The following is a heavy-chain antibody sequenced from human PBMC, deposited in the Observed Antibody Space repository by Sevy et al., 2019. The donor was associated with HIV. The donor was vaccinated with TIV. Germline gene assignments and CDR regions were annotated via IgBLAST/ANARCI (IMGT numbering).Heavy chain of an antibody. D-gene: IGHD2-2*02. V-gene: IGHV3-15*01. Sequence: GGSLRLSCAASGFTFSNAWMSWVRQAPGKGLEWVGRIKSKTDGGTTDYAAPVKGRFTISREDSKNTLYLQMNSLKTEETAVYYCTASRYIVVVPAAIRYYYYGMDVWGQGTTVTVSS. CDR2: IKSKTDGGTT. J-gene: IGHJ6*02. CDR3: TASRYIVVVPAAIRYYYYGMDV. CDR1: GFTFSNAW.